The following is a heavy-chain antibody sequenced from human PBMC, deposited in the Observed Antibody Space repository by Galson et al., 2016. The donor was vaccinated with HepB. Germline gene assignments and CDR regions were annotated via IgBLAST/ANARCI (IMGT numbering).Heavy chain of an antibody. Sequence: QSGAEVKKPGESLKISCKASGYSFTTYWIAWVRQMPGKGLEWMGMIFPGDSDTRYSPSFEGQVTIPADKSIRTAYLQWSSLKASDTAMYYCARRQRYYFDSSGYRDAFDIWGRGTMVTVSS. CDR1: GYSFTTYW. CDR2: IFPGDSDT. J-gene: IGHJ3*02. D-gene: IGHD3-22*01. V-gene: IGHV5-51*03. CDR3: ARRQRYYFDSSGYRDAFDI.